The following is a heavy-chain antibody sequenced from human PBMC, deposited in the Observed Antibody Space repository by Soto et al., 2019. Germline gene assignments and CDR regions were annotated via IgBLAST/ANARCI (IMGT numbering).Heavy chain of an antibody. J-gene: IGHJ3*02. CDR2: IKTKTDGGTT. CDR3: TAERCTGTNCYVKNAFDS. Sequence: PGGSLRLSFAASGFTFNDAWMTWVRQAPGKGLEWVGRIKTKTDGGTTDYAAPVKGRFTISRDDSKNTVYLQMNSLKIEDTGVYYCTAERCTGTNCYVKNAFDSWGQGTMVTVSS. CDR1: GFTFNDAW. V-gene: IGHV3-15*01. D-gene: IGHD2-2*01.